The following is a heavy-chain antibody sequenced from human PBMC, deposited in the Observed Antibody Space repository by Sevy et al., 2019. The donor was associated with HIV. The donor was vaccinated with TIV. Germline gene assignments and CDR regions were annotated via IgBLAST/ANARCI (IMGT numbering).Heavy chain of an antibody. V-gene: IGHV3-7*01. CDR1: GFTFSSNW. CDR3: ARAQQVTMLVVIGGLYFDL. J-gene: IGHJ4*02. CDR2: VKQDMSER. Sequence: GGSLRLSCAASGFTFSSNWMTWVRQAPGKGLEWVANVKQDMSERYYADSVKGRFTISRDNAKYLLFLQMNSLRDEDTAVYYCARAQQVTMLVVIGGLYFDLWGQGTLVTVSS. D-gene: IGHD3-3*01.